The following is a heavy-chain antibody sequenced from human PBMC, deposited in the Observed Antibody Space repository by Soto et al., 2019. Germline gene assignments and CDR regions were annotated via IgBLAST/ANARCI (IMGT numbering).Heavy chain of an antibody. CDR1: GDSVSSNCAA. J-gene: IGHJ6*02. V-gene: IGHV6-1*01. CDR2: TYYRSKWYN. D-gene: IGHD2-2*01. Sequence: SQTLSLTCAISGDSVSSNCAAWNWIRQSPSRGLEWLGRTYYRSKWYNDYAVSVKSRITINPDTSKNQFSLQLNSVTPEDTAVYYCARGESLVPAYYYYGMDVWGQGTTVTVSS. CDR3: ARGESLVPAYYYYGMDV.